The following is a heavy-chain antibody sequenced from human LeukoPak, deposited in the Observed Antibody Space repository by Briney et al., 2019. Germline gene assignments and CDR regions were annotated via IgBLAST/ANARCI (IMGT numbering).Heavy chain of an antibody. CDR2: INPNSGGT. J-gene: IGHJ6*03. Sequence: ASVTVSCTASGYTFTVYYVYWVRQAPGQGLEWMGWINPNSGGTNYAKKFQGTVTMTRDTSISTAYTELSMLRSDAPAVYSAARDPEILDMLPVFYYYMDGWGKGTTVTVSS. CDR3: ARDPEILDMLPVFYYYMDG. D-gene: IGHD2-8*01. CDR1: GYTFTVYY. V-gene: IGHV1-2*02.